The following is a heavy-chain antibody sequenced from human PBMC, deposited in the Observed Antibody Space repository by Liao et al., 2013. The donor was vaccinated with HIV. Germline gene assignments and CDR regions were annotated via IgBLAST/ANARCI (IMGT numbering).Heavy chain of an antibody. D-gene: IGHD3-9*01. CDR2: IYYSGST. V-gene: IGHV4-34*11. J-gene: IGHJ3*02. Sequence: QVQLQQWGAGLLKPSETLSLTCAVYGGSFSGYYWSWIRQPPGKGLEWIGYIYYSGSTNYNPSLKTRVTISVDTSKNQVFLKLSSVTAADTAVYYCARGLDTAGYFRRQSFDIWGHGTLVTFSS. CDR1: GGSFSGYY. CDR3: ARGLDTAGYFRRQSFDI.